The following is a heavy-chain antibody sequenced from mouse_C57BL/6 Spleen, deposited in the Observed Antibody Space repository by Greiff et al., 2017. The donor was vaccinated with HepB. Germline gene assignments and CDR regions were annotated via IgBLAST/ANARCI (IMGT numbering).Heavy chain of an antibody. CDR3: ARSPYYYGSSYAMDY. V-gene: IGHV1-53*01. CDR1: GYTFTSYW. J-gene: IGHJ4*01. D-gene: IGHD1-1*01. CDR2: INPSNGGT. Sequence: QVQLQQSGTELVKPGASVKLSCKASGYTFTSYWMHWVKQRPGQGLEWIGNINPSNGGTNYNEKFKSKATLTVDKSSSTAYMQLSSLTSEDSAVYYCARSPYYYGSSYAMDYWGQGTSVTVSS.